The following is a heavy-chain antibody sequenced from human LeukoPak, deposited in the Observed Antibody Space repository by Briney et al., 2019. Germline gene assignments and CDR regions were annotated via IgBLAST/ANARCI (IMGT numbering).Heavy chain of an antibody. V-gene: IGHV3-7*01. CDR2: IKQDGSEK. CDR3: ARDHGSGGDC. Sequence: GGSLRLSCAASGFTFYNYAMTWVRQAPGKGLEWVANIKQDGSEKSYVDSVTGRFTISRDNARNSLYLQMNSLRAEDTAVYYCARDHGSGGDCWGQGTLVTVSS. D-gene: IGHD1-26*01. J-gene: IGHJ4*02. CDR1: GFTFYNYA.